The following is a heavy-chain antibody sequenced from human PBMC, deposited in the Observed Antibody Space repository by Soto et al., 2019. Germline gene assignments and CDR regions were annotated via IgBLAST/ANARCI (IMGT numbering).Heavy chain of an antibody. CDR3: AKYQPMTQPRPYFDY. CDR2: ISSSGGST. D-gene: IGHD3-22*01. Sequence: EVQLLESGGDLIQPGGSLRLSCAASGFTFSSYAMSWVRQAPGKGLGWVSAISSSGGSTFYADSVKGRFTISRDNSRNTLYLQMISLRAEDTAIYYCAKYQPMTQPRPYFDYWGQGTLVPVSS. V-gene: IGHV3-23*01. J-gene: IGHJ4*02. CDR1: GFTFSSYA.